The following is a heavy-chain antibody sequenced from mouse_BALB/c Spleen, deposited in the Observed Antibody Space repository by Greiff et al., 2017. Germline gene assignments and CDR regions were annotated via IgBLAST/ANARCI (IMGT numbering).Heavy chain of an antibody. CDR2: INPGSGGT. V-gene: IGHV1-54*01. Sequence: VQLQQSGAELVRPGTSVKVSCKASGYAFTNYLIEWVKQRPGQGLEWIGVINPGSGGTNYNEKFKGKATLTADKSSSTAYMQLSSLTSDDSAVYFCARGSIYDGYFDYWGQGTTLTVSS. CDR3: ARGSIYDGYFDY. CDR1: GYAFTNYL. D-gene: IGHD2-3*01. J-gene: IGHJ2*01.